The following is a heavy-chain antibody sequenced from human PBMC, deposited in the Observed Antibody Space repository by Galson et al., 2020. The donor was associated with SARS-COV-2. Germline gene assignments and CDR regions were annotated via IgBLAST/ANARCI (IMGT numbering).Heavy chain of an antibody. J-gene: IGHJ4*02. CDR1: GFSLSTSGMC. CDR2: IDWDDDK. CDR3: VRILAADADY. Sequence: SGPTLVKPTQTLTLTCTFSGFSLSTSGMCLSWIRQPPGKALEWLARIDWDDDKYYSTSLKTRLTISKDTSKHQVVLTMTNMDPVDTATYYGVRILAADADYWGQGSLGTVCS. D-gene: IGHD6-19*01. V-gene: IGHV2-70*11.